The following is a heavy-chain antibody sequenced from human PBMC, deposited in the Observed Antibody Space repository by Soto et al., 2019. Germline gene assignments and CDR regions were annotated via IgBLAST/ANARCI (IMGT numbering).Heavy chain of an antibody. CDR2: IIPIFGTA. Sequence: SVKVSCKASGGTFSSYAISWVRQAPGQGLEWMGGIIPIFGTANYAQKFQGRVTITADKSTSTAYMELSSLRSEDTAVYYCASPPCSGGSCYHPYYYYGMDVWGQGTTVTVSS. CDR3: ASPPCSGGSCYHPYYYYGMDV. D-gene: IGHD2-15*01. CDR1: GGTFSSYA. J-gene: IGHJ6*02. V-gene: IGHV1-69*06.